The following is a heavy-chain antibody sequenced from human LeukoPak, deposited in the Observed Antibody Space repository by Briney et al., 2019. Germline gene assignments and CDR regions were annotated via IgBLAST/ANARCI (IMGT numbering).Heavy chain of an antibody. D-gene: IGHD2-2*01. J-gene: IGHJ6*02. CDR1: GYTFTSYH. Sequence: GASVKVSCKASGYTFTSYHMHWVQQAPGQGLEWMGIINPSGGSTGYAQKFQGRITMTRDTSTNTVYMDLSSLRSEDTAVYYCARDQTDCSSNSCHNFHYGMDVWGQGTTVTVSS. CDR3: ARDQTDCSSNSCHNFHYGMDV. V-gene: IGHV1-46*01. CDR2: INPSGGST.